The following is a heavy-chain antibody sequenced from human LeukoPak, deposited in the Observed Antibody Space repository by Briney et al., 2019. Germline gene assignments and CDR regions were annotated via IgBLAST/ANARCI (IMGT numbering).Heavy chain of an antibody. D-gene: IGHD2-15*01. V-gene: IGHV1-46*01. CDR2: INPSGGST. Sequence: ASVTVSCKASGYTFTSYYMHWVRQAPGQGLEWMGIINPSGGSTSYAQKFQGRVTMTRDTSTSTVYMELSSLRSEDTAVYYCARRGWLPNSGESYYYYYMDVWGKGTTVTISS. CDR1: GYTFTSYY. J-gene: IGHJ6*03. CDR3: ARRGWLPNSGESYYYYYMDV.